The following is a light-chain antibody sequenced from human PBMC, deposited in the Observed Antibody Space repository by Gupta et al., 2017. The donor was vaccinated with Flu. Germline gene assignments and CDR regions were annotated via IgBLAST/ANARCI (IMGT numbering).Light chain of an antibody. J-gene: IGKJ2*01. CDR2: GAS. CDR3: QQNKNWPLYT. V-gene: IGKV3-15*01. Sequence: ATLSVSPGERATRSCRASQSVSSNLDWYKQKPGQAPRLLIYGASTRDTGIPARFSGSGSGKEFTLTISSRQSEDFAGYYCQQNKNWPLYTFGQGTXLEIK. CDR1: QSVSSN.